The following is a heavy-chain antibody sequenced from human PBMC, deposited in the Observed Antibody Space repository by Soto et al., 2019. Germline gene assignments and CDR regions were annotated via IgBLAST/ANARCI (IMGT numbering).Heavy chain of an antibody. D-gene: IGHD1-7*01. V-gene: IGHV3-23*01. J-gene: IGHJ4*02. CDR2: SSATGAGT. Sequence: GGSLRLSCAASGFTFSSYGMTWVRQAPGKGLEWVSFSSATGAGTYYADSVKGRFTISRDNSKNTLYLQMTSLRADDTAVYYCARDRRAGGNYGFYSDFWGQGALVTVSS. CDR3: ARDRRAGGNYGFYSDF. CDR1: GFTFSSYG.